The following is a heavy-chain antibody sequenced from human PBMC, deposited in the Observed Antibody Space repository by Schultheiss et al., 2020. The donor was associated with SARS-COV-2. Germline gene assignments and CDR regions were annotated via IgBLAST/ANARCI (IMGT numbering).Heavy chain of an antibody. CDR2: ISWNSGSI. CDR1: GFTFDDYA. J-gene: IGHJ4*02. CDR3: AKGSGDGYNYGSLAEY. V-gene: IGHV3-9*01. Sequence: GGSLRLSCAASGFTFDDYAMHWVRQAPGKGLEWVSGISWNSGSIGYADSVKGRFTISRDNAKNSLYLQMNSLRAEDTALYYCAKGSGDGYNYGSLAEYWGQGTLVTVSS. D-gene: IGHD5-24*01.